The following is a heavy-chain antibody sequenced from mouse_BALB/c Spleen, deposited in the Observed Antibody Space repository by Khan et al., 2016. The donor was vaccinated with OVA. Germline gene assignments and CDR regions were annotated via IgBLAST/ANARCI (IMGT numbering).Heavy chain of an antibody. CDR3: ASVYGGYFDY. CDR1: GYSITSDYA. V-gene: IGHV3-2*02. J-gene: IGHJ2*02. Sequence: EVQLVESGPGLVKPSQSLSLTCTVTGYSITSDYAWNWIRQFPGNKLEWMGFISYSGNTKYNPYLKNRVSITRDTSKNTFFLQLNSVTTEDTATDCSASVYGGYFDYWGQGTSLTVSS. CDR2: ISYSGNT. D-gene: IGHD1-1*01.